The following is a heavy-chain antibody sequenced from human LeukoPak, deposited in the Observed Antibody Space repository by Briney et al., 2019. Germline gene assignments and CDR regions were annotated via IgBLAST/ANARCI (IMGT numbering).Heavy chain of an antibody. V-gene: IGHV5-51*01. CDR2: LYPGDSDT. J-gene: IGHJ4*02. CDR1: GYTFPNYW. CDR3: ASRLRERFDS. D-gene: IGHD5-12*01. Sequence: GESLKISCQCSGYTFPNYWIGWVRQMPAKGLEWLGILYPGDSDTRYSPSFQGQVTISAYKSISTAYPQWSSLKASDTAMYYCASRLRERFDSWGQGTLVTVSS.